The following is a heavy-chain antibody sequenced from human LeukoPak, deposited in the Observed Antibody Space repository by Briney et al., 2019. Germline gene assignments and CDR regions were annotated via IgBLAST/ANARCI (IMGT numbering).Heavy chain of an antibody. J-gene: IGHJ4*02. Sequence: SETLSLTCTVSGGSTTSSNYYWGWIRQPPGKGLEWIGSIYYSGNTYYNPSLKSRVTISVDTSKNQFSLKLISVTAADTAVYYCARPWLGEPYFDYWGQGTLLTVSS. D-gene: IGHD3-10*01. CDR1: GGSTTSSNYY. CDR2: IYYSGNT. V-gene: IGHV4-39*01. CDR3: ARPWLGEPYFDY.